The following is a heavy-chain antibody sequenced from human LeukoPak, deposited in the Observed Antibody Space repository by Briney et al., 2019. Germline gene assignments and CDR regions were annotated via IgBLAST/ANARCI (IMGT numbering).Heavy chain of an antibody. CDR2: INWIGGGT. CDR1: GFTFDDYA. J-gene: IGHJ3*02. CDR3: ARVRVVWDLDDALDI. D-gene: IGHD1-26*01. Sequence: PGRSLRLSCAASGFTFDDYAMTWVRQAPGKGLEWLSGINWIGGGTAYADSVKGRFTISRDNAKKSLYQQMNSLRAEDTALYYCARVRVVWDLDDALDIWGQGTKVTVSS. V-gene: IGHV3-20*04.